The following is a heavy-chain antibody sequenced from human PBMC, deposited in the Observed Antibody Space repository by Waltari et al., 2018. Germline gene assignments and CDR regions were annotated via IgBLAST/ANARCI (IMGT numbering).Heavy chain of an antibody. CDR2: INPNSGGT. D-gene: IGHD2-15*01. V-gene: IGHV1-2*06. J-gene: IGHJ5*02. CDR3: ARSYCSGGSCYEGSTNWFDP. CDR1: GYTCTGYH. Sequence: QVQLVQSGAEVKKPGASVKVSCKASGYTCTGYHIHWVRQAPGQGLEWMGRINPNSGGTNYAQKFQGRVTMTRDTSISTAYMDLSRLRSDDTAVYYCARSYCSGGSCYEGSTNWFDPWGQGTLVTVSS.